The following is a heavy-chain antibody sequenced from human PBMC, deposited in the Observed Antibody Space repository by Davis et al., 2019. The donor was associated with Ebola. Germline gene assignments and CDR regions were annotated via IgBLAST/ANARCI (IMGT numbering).Heavy chain of an antibody. D-gene: IGHD3-3*01. V-gene: IGHV1-2*06. CDR2: MNPNSGGT. Sequence: AASVKVSCKASGYTFSGYYMHWLRQAPGQEIEWLGRMNPNSGGTLSPPIFQGRVTMTRDTSISTAYMELSGLRSDDTAVYYCARDDYDFWSGHYVQGSEYLGHWGQGTPVTVSS. CDR1: GYTFSGYY. J-gene: IGHJ1*01. CDR3: ARDDYDFWSGHYVQGSEYLGH.